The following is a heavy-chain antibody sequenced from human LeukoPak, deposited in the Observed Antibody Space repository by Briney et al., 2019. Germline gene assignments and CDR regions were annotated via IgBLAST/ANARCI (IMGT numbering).Heavy chain of an antibody. D-gene: IGHD6-19*01. J-gene: IGHJ4*02. Sequence: ASVKVSCKASGYTFTGDYMHWVRQAPGQGLEWMGWINPNSGGTNYAQKFQGRVTMTRDTSISTAYMELSRLISDDTAVYYCARVDFPGIAVAGPDGDYWGQGTLVTVSS. CDR3: ARVDFPGIAVAGPDGDY. CDR2: INPNSGGT. V-gene: IGHV1-2*02. CDR1: GYTFTGDY.